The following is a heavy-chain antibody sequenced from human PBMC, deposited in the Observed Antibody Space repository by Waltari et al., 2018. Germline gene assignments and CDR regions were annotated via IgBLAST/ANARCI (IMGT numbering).Heavy chain of an antibody. V-gene: IGHV1-69-2*01. Sequence: EVQLVQSGAEVKKPGATVKISCKASGYTFTDYYMHWVQQAPGKGLEWMGRFDPEDGETIYAEKFQGRVTITADTSTDTAYMELSSLRSEDTAVYYCATETIFGVVIMDAFDIWGQGTMVTVSS. CDR3: ATETIFGVVIMDAFDI. D-gene: IGHD3-3*01. CDR2: FDPEDGET. CDR1: GYTFTDYY. J-gene: IGHJ3*02.